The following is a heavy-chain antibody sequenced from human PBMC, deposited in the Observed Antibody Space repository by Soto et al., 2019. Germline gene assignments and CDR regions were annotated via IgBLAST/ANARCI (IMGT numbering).Heavy chain of an antibody. J-gene: IGHJ3*02. Sequence: GGSLRLSCAASGFPFSIYAMSWVRTAPGKGLEWVSAISGSGGSTYYADSVKGRFTISRDNSKNTLYLQMNSLRAEDTAVYYCAKQLGWYLFAFDIWGQGTMVTVSS. CDR2: ISGSGGST. D-gene: IGHD2-15*01. CDR3: AKQLGWYLFAFDI. CDR1: GFPFSIYA. V-gene: IGHV3-23*01.